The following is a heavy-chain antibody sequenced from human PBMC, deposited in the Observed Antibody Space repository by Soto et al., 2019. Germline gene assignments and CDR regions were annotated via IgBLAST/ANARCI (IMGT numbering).Heavy chain of an antibody. V-gene: IGHV1-18*01. J-gene: IGHJ2*01. Sequence: ASVKVSGKASGYTFSDYAISWVRQAPGQGLEWMGWISASTRNTDQAQNFQGRVIMTLDTSTNTAYMELRSLRSDDTAVYYCVRCYCSVGSCYACWHFDLWGR. CDR1: GYTFSDYA. CDR2: ISASTRNT. D-gene: IGHD2-15*01. CDR3: VRCYCSVGSCYACWHFDL.